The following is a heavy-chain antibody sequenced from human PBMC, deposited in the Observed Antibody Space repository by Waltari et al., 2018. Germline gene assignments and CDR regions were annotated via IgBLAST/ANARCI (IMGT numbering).Heavy chain of an antibody. V-gene: IGHV1-2*02. CDR2: INPNSGGT. CDR1: GYTFTGSY. CDR3: ARADYDFWSGYYTKFDY. D-gene: IGHD3-3*01. Sequence: QVQLVQSGAEVKKPGASVTVSCKASGYTFTGSYLHCVRQAPGPGLGWMGWINPNSGGTNYAQKFQGRVTMTRDTSISTAYMELSRLRSDDTAVYYCARADYDFWSGYYTKFDYWGQGTLVTVSS. J-gene: IGHJ4*02.